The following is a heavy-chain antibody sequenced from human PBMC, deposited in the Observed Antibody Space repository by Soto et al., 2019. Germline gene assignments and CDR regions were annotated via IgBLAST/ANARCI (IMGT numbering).Heavy chain of an antibody. Sequence: GASEKVSCKASGGTFSTNTISWVRQAPGQGLEWMGGIMPIFGSANYAQKFQGRVTITADEYTRTVYMELSRLRSEDTAVYYCARQFDSDTSGYYYAYWGQGTLVTVSS. V-gene: IGHV1-69*13. D-gene: IGHD3-22*01. CDR1: GGTFSTNT. J-gene: IGHJ4*02. CDR3: ARQFDSDTSGYYYAY. CDR2: IMPIFGSA.